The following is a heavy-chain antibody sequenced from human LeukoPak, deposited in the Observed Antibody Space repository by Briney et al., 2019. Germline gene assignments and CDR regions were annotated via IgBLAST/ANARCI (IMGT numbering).Heavy chain of an antibody. D-gene: IGHD1-1*01. CDR1: GGSISSSNYY. Sequence: SETLSLTCTVSGGSISSSNYYWGWIRQPPGKGLEWIGSIYEGETTYYNPSLKTRLTISLDTSKNQFSLKLSSVTAADTAVYYCASNWSDFDYWGQGILVTVSS. CDR2: IYEGETT. CDR3: ASNWSDFDY. V-gene: IGHV4-39*07. J-gene: IGHJ4*02.